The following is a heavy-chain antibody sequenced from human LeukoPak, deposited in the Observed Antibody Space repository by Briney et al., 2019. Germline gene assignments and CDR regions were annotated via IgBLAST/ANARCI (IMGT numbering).Heavy chain of an antibody. Sequence: PRGSLRLSRAASEFTFSSYAMQWVRQAPRKGLDLVSGLTVSGDTTYYTNSVKGRFTISRDNSKNTLYMQMNSLRAEDTAVYYCAKYLTARGPPYALDVWGQGTTVIVSS. D-gene: IGHD1-14*01. V-gene: IGHV3-23*01. CDR3: AKYLTARGPPYALDV. CDR1: EFTFSSYA. J-gene: IGHJ6*02. CDR2: LTVSGDTT.